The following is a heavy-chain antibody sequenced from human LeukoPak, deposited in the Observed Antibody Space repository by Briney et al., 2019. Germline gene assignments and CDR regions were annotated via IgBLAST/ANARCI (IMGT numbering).Heavy chain of an antibody. CDR1: GFTFSSYA. J-gene: IGHJ3*02. V-gene: IGHV3-23*01. CDR3: ASPPMDTITAFDI. CDR2: ISGSGGST. Sequence: GGSLRLSCAASGFTFSSYAMSWVRQAPGKGLEWVSAISGSGGSTYYADSVKGRVTISRDNSKNTLYLQMNSLRAEDTAVYYCASPPMDTITAFDIWGQGTMVTVSS. D-gene: IGHD1-14*01.